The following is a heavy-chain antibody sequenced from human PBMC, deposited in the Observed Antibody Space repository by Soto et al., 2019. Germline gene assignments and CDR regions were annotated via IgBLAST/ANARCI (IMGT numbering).Heavy chain of an antibody. CDR2: MNPGSGDT. V-gene: IGHV1-8*02. CDR3: ARMESFGSLNWFDP. Sequence: QVQLVQSGAEVKKPGASVKVSCKASGYTFTNNDVSWVRQATGQGLEWMGWMNPGSGDTGYAQTFQGRVTMTRDISIATAYMELNSLTSEDTAIYYCARMESFGSLNWFDPWGQGTLVTVSS. D-gene: IGHD5-18*01. J-gene: IGHJ5*02. CDR1: GYTFTNND.